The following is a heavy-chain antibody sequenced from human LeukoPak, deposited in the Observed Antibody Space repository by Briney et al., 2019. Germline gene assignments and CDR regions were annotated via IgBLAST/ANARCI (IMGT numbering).Heavy chain of an antibody. CDR1: GFTFSSYA. J-gene: IGHJ4*02. CDR2: ISGSGGST. D-gene: IGHD1-26*01. CDR3: AKDAHSEGGALYYFDY. Sequence: PGGSLRLSCAASGFTFSSYAMSWVRQAPGKGLEWVSAISGSGGSTYYADSVKGRFTISRDNSKNTLYLQMNSLRAEDTAVYYCAKDAHSEGGALYYFDYWGQGTLVTVSS. V-gene: IGHV3-23*01.